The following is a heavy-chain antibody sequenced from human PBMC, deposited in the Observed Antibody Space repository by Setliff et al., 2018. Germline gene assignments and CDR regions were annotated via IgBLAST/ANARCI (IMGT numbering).Heavy chain of an antibody. CDR1: GGSVTNNNYY. J-gene: IGHJ4*02. Sequence: PSETLSLTCTVSGGSVTNNNYYWTWIRRHPRKGLEWLGYTSYSGTTHYNVALVNRLAISVDTSKNQFQFSLKVYLVTAADTAVYYCARGLATVRTIIFDFWGQGSLVTVSS. CDR3: ARGLATVRTIIFDF. V-gene: IGHV4-31*03. D-gene: IGHD4-17*01. CDR2: TSYSGTT.